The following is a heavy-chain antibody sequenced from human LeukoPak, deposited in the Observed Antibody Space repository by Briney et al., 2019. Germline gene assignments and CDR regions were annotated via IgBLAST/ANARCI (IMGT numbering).Heavy chain of an antibody. Sequence: VASVKVSCKASGYTFTGYYMHWVRQAPGQGLEWMGWINPNSGGTNYAQKFQGRVTMTRDTSISTAYMELSRLRSDDTAVYYCALFGYCSSTSCYTIAPYFDYWGQGTLVTVSS. CDR1: GYTFTGYY. J-gene: IGHJ4*02. CDR3: ALFGYCSSTSCYTIAPYFDY. D-gene: IGHD2-2*02. CDR2: INPNSGGT. V-gene: IGHV1-2*02.